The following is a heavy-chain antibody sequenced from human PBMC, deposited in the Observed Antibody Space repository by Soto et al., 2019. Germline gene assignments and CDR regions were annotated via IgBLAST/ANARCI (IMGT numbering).Heavy chain of an antibody. CDR2: IYYSGST. J-gene: IGHJ4*02. D-gene: IGHD5-18*01. CDR1: GGSVSSGSYY. CDR3: ARERLWLRYYFDY. V-gene: IGHV4-61*01. Sequence: WETLSLTCTVSGGSVSSGSYYWSWIRQPPGKGLEWIGYIYYSGSTNYNPSLKSRVTISVDTSKNQFSLKLSSVTAADTAVYYCARERLWLRYYFDYWGQGTLVTVSS.